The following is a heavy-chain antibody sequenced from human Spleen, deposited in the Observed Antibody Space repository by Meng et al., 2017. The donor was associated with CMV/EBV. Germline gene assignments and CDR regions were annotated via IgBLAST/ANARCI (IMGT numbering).Heavy chain of an antibody. J-gene: IGHJ4*02. V-gene: IGHV1-2*02. D-gene: IGHD6-19*01. CDR2: INPNSGST. Sequence: ASVKVSCKASGYSFTDYYIHWLRQAPGQGLEWMGWINPNSGSTGYAQTFQGRVSMTRDTSISTAYMDLSRLRSDDTAIYYCALPYSSGGIFDYWGQGALVTSPQ. CDR1: GYSFTDYY. CDR3: ALPYSSGGIFDY.